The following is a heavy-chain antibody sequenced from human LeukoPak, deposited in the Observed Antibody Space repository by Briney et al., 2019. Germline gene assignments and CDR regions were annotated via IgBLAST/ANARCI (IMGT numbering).Heavy chain of an antibody. V-gene: IGHV4-61*02. J-gene: IGHJ3*02. CDR2: IYTSGST. D-gene: IGHD3-16*02. CDR3: ARRGEHYVWGSYRYDVHAFDI. Sequence: PSQTLSLTCTASGGSISSGSYYWSWIRQPAGKGLEWIGRIYTSGSTNYNPSLKSRVTISVDTSKNQFSLKLSSVTAADTAVYYCARRGEHYVWGSYRYDVHAFDIWGQGTMVTVSS. CDR1: GGSISSGSYY.